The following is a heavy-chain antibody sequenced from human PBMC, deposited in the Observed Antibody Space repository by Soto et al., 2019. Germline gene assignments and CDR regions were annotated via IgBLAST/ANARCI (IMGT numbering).Heavy chain of an antibody. D-gene: IGHD2-15*01. CDR3: ARGQVVAAQH. V-gene: IGHV4-30-2*01. J-gene: IGHJ4*02. CDR1: GGSISSGGYS. Sequence: QRQLQESGSGLVKPSQTLSLTCAVSGGSISSGGYSWSWIRQPPGKGLEWIGYIYHSGSTYYNPSLKSRVTISVDRSTNQFTLKLSSVTAADTAVYYCARGQVVAAQHWGQGTLVTVSS. CDR2: IYHSGST.